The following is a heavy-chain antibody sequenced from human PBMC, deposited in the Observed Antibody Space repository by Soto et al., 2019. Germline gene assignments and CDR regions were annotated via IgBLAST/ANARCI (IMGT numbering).Heavy chain of an antibody. D-gene: IGHD3-3*01. CDR2: ISGSGGST. CDR1: GFTFGSYA. V-gene: IGHV3-23*01. CDR3: AKARGDYDFWSGFAPGAFDI. J-gene: IGHJ3*02. Sequence: EVQLLESGGGLVQPGGSLRLSCAASGFTFGSYAMSWVRQAPGKGLEWVSAISGSGGSTYYADSVKGRFTISRDNSKNTLYLQMNSLRAEDTAVYYCAKARGDYDFWSGFAPGAFDIWGQGTMVTVSS.